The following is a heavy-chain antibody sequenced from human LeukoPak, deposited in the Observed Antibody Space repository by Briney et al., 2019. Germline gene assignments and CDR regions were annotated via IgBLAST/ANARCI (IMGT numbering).Heavy chain of an antibody. D-gene: IGHD6-13*01. V-gene: IGHV1-2*02. CDR2: INPNAGDI. CDR1: GYTFTGYY. Sequence: ASVRVSCKTSGYTFTGYYIHWVRQAPGQGLEWLGWINPNAGDINYAQKFQGRVTTTRDTSISTAYMELSSLRSDDTAVYYCARDVSSVATAAPGHWGVHVWGQGTTVTVSS. J-gene: IGHJ6*02. CDR3: ARDVSSVATAAPGHWGVHV.